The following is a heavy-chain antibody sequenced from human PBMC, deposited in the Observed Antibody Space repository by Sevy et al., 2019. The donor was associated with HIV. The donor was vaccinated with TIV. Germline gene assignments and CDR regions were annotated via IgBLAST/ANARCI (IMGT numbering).Heavy chain of an antibody. V-gene: IGHV3-15*07. CDR1: DFPFTNAW. CDR3: VDIAVAGAWVH. CDR2: IKSKTDGGTT. D-gene: IGHD6-19*01. J-gene: IGHJ4*02. Sequence: GGSLRLSCAASDFPFTNAWMNWVRQAPGKGLEWVGRIKSKTDGGTTDYAAPVQGRFTISRDDSKNTVYLEMNSLKTEDTAVYYCVDIAVAGAWVHWGQGTLVTISS.